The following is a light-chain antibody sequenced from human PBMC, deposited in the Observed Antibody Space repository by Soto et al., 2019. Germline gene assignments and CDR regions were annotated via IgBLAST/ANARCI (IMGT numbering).Light chain of an antibody. CDR1: NSDVGACTF. J-gene: IGLJ3*02. CDR2: AVS. Sequence: QSVLTQPRSVSGSPGQSVTISCTGTNSDVGACTFVSWYQQLPGKAPKLIISAVSYRPSGVPDRFSGSKSGNTASLTISGLQAEDEADYYCFSYTASDMWVFGGGTKVTVL. V-gene: IGLV2-11*01. CDR3: FSYTASDMWV.